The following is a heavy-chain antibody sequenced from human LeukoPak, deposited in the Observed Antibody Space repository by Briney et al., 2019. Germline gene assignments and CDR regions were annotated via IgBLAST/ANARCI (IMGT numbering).Heavy chain of an antibody. Sequence: PGGSLRLSCEVSGFTFSRYYMYWVRQVPGKGLVWVSRLNGYGDYTDYEDSVKGRFTISRDNAKNTLFLQMNSLRAEDTAVYYCARDGRSGNFDKWGQGTLVSVSS. J-gene: IGHJ4*02. D-gene: IGHD1-26*01. V-gene: IGHV3-74*01. CDR1: GFTFSRYY. CDR3: ARDGRSGNFDK. CDR2: LNGYGDYT.